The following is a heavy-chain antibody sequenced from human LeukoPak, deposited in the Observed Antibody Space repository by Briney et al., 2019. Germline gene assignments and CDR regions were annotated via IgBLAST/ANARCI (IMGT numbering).Heavy chain of an antibody. CDR2: INHSGIN. CDR3: AKKEVDVMGNQYYYYYGLDV. CDR1: GGSFSGYS. J-gene: IGHJ6*02. Sequence: PSETLSLTCAFYGGSFSGYSLTWIRQPPGKGLEWIGEINHSGINHFNPSLKSRVTISADTSKKQVFLNLSSVTAADTAVYYCAKKEVDVMGNQYYYYYGLDVWGQGTTVTVSS. D-gene: IGHD3-16*01. V-gene: IGHV4-34*01.